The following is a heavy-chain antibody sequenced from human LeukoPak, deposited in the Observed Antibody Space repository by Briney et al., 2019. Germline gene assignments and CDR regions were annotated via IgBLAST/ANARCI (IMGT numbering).Heavy chain of an antibody. CDR3: ARRSPWYYDFWSGPEGGWFDP. CDR2: INHSGST. D-gene: IGHD3-3*01. J-gene: IGHJ5*02. CDR1: GGSISSGSYY. Sequence: SGTLSLTCTVSGGSISSGSYYWSWIRQPPGKGLEWIGEINHSGSTNYNPSLKSRVTISVDTSKNQFSLKLSSVTAADTAVYYCARRSPWYYDFWSGPEGGWFDPWGQGTLVTVSS. V-gene: IGHV4-39*07.